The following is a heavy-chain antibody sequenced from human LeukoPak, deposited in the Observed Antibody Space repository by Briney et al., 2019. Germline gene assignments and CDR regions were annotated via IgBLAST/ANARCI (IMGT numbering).Heavy chain of an antibody. J-gene: IGHJ4*02. Sequence: GGSLRLSCAASGFTVSSYEMNWVRQAPGKGLEWVSYISSSGSVKFYADSVKGRFTISRDNAKNSLHLQMNSLRAEDTAVYYCARTFGELTFDYWGQGTLVTVSS. CDR3: ARTFGELTFDY. D-gene: IGHD3-10*01. V-gene: IGHV3-48*03. CDR1: GFTVSSYE. CDR2: ISSSGSVK.